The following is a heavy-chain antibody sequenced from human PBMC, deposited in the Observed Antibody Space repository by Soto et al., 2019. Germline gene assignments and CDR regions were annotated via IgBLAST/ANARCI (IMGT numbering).Heavy chain of an antibody. CDR1: GYTFTSYY. CDR3: ARGQSRNPAPVDDAFDI. V-gene: IGHV1-46*03. J-gene: IGHJ3*02. Sequence: ASVKVSCKASGYTFTSYYMHWVRQAPGQGLEWMGIINPSGGSTSYAQKFQGRVTMTRDTSTSTVYMELSSLRSEDTAVYYCARGQSRNPAPVDDAFDIWGQGTMVTVSS. CDR2: INPSGGST. D-gene: IGHD1-1*01.